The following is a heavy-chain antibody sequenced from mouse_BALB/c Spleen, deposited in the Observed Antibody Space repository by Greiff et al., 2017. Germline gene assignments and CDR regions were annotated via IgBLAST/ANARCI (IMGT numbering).Heavy chain of an antibody. V-gene: IGHV1S56*01. D-gene: IGHD2-14*01. CDR3: ARGGYDDYFDY. CDR2: IYPGNVNT. CDR1: GYTFTSYY. J-gene: IGHJ2*01. Sequence: GQLQQSGPELVKPGASVRISCKASGYTFTSYYIHWVKQRPGQGLEWIGWIYPGNVNTKYNEKFKGKATLTADKSSSTAYMQLSSLTSEDSAVYFCARGGYDDYFDYWGQGTTLTVSS.